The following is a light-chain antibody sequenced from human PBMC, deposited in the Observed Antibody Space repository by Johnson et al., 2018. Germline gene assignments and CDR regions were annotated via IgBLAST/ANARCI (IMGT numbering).Light chain of an antibody. CDR2: ENN. Sequence: QSVLTQPPSVSAAPGQKVTISCSGSSSNIGNNYVSWYQQLPGTAPKLLIYENNKRPSGIPDRFSGSKSGTSATLGITGLQTGDAADYYCGTWDSSLSAGKVCGTGTKVPVL. CDR3: GTWDSSLSAGKV. J-gene: IGLJ1*01. CDR1: SSNIGNNY. V-gene: IGLV1-51*02.